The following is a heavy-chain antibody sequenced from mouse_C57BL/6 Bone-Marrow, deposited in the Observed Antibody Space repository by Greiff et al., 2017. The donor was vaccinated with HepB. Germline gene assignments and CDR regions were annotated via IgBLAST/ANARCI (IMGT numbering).Heavy chain of an antibody. CDR2: IDPSDSYT. D-gene: IGHD5-1*01. Sequence: QVQLKQPGAELVMPGASVKLSCKASGYTFTSYWMHWVKQRPGQGLEWIGEIDPSDSYTNYNQKFKGKSTLTVDKSSSTAYMQLSSLTSEDSAVYYCANLDYWGQGTTLTVSS. V-gene: IGHV1-69*01. CDR3: ANLDY. J-gene: IGHJ2*01. CDR1: GYTFTSYW.